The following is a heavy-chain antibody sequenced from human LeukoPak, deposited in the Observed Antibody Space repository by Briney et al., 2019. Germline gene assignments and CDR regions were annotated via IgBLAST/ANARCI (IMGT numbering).Heavy chain of an antibody. V-gene: IGHV3-23*01. Sequence: GGSLGLSCAASGFTFSSYAMSWVRQAPGKGLEWVSAISGSGGSTYYADSVKGRFTISRDNSKNTLYLQMNSLRAEDTAVYYCAKDRLGGYCSGGSCYYPTGDFDYWGQGTLVTVSS. D-gene: IGHD2-15*01. J-gene: IGHJ4*02. CDR1: GFTFSSYA. CDR2: ISGSGGST. CDR3: AKDRLGGYCSGGSCYYPTGDFDY.